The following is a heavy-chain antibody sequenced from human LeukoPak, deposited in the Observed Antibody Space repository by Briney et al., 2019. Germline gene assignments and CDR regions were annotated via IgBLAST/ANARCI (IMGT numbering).Heavy chain of an antibody. J-gene: IGHJ4*02. Sequence: ASVKVSCKASGYTFTSYDINWVRQATGQGLGWMGWMNPNSGNTGYAQKFQGRVTMTRNTSISTAYMELSSLRSEDTAVYYCARAPGGSLDFDYWGQGTLVTVSS. CDR3: ARAPGGSLDFDY. CDR2: MNPNSGNT. V-gene: IGHV1-8*01. D-gene: IGHD3-16*01. CDR1: GYTFTSYD.